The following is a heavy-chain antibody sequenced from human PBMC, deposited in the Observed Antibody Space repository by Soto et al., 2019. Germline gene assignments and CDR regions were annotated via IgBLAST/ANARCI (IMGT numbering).Heavy chain of an antibody. V-gene: IGHV1-69*13. CDR1: GGTFSSYA. D-gene: IGHD3-22*01. CDR3: ARVEGNTLIGGLHGCDT. CDR2: IIPIFGTA. J-gene: IGHJ5*02. Sequence: SVKVSCRASGGTFSSYAISWVRQAPGQGLEWMGGIIPIFGTANYAQKVQGRVTITADESTSTAYMELSSLRSEDTAVYYCARVEGNTLIGGLHGCDTCGQGSLVTIPS.